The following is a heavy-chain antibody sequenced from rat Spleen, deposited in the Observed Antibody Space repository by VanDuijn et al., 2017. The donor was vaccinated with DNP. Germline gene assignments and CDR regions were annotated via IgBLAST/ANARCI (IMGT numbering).Heavy chain of an antibody. CDR1: GFTFSSNW. D-gene: IGHD1-1*01. Sequence: EVQLVESGGGLVQPGSPLKLSCAASGFTFSSNWLNWIRQAPGKGLEWVATINPDGSSTYYPATVKGRFVISKDNAKNTGYLQMNNLRSEDTAMYYCARTGYYSGVDWYFDFCARDLRRVDYWGQGVMVTVSS. CDR3: ARTGYYSGVDWYFDFCARDLRRVDY. V-gene: IGHV5-35*01. J-gene: IGHJ2*01. CDR2: INPDGSST.